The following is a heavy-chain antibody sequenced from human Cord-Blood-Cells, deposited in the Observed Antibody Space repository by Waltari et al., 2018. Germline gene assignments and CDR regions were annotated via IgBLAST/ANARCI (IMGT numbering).Heavy chain of an antibody. J-gene: IGHJ5*02. CDR1: GGSFRGYY. CDR3: AGSGYSSSWYDT. CDR2: ITHSGST. V-gene: IGHV4-34*01. Sequence: QVQLQQWGAGLLPPSAPLSLTCAAYGGSFRGYYCSWPRQPPGKGLEWIGEITHSGSTNYNPSLKSRVTISVDTSKNQCSLKLSSVTAADTAVYYCAGSGYSSSWYDTWGQGTLVTVSS. D-gene: IGHD6-13*01.